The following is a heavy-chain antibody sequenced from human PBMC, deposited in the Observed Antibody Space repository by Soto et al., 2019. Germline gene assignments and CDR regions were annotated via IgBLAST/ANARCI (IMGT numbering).Heavy chain of an antibody. CDR1: GFTFDDYA. CDR3: AKDPSNFCSGGSCHFDY. J-gene: IGHJ4*02. CDR2: ISWNSGSI. V-gene: IGHV3-9*01. Sequence: GGSLRLSCAASGFTFDDYAMHWVRQAPGKGLEWVSGISWNSGSIGYADSVKGRFTISRDNAKNSLYLQMNSLRAEDTALYYCAKDPSNFCSGGSCHFDYWGQGTLVTVSS. D-gene: IGHD2-15*01.